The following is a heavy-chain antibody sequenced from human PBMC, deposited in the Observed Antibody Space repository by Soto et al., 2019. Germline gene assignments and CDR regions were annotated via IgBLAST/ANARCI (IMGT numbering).Heavy chain of an antibody. D-gene: IGHD2-15*01. CDR2: ISGSGGST. CDR1: GFTFSSYA. V-gene: IGHV3-23*01. Sequence: GGSLRLSCAASGFTFSSYAMSWVRQAPGKGLEWVSAISGSGGSTYYADSVKGRFTISRDNSKNTLYLQMNSLRAEDTAVYYCARVVVAATASYYYYYMDVWGKGTTVIVSS. J-gene: IGHJ6*03. CDR3: ARVVVAATASYYYYYMDV.